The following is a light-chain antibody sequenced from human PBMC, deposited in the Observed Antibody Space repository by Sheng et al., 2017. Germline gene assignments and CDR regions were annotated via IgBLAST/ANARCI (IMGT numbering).Light chain of an antibody. CDR3: HQYYSRPQT. J-gene: IGKJ1*01. CDR1: QGVSSN. V-gene: IGKV3-15*01. CDR2: GAS. Sequence: EIVMTQSPATLSVSPGERATLSCRASQGVSSNLAWYQQKPGQAPRLLIYGASTRATGIPARFSGSGSGTDFSLTISSLQAEDVAVYYCHQYYSRPQTFGQGTKVEIK.